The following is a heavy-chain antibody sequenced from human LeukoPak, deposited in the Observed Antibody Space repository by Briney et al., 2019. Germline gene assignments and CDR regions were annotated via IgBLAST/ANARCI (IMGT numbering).Heavy chain of an antibody. Sequence: GSLSLSCAAAGFTVSSNYMSWVRQAPGKGLEWVSVIYSGGSTYYADSVKGRFTISRDNSKNTLYLQMNSLRAEDTAVYYCARASLYDILTGYYTPYYFDYWGQGTLVTVSS. CDR1: GFTVSSNY. V-gene: IGHV3-53*01. CDR2: IYSGGST. CDR3: ARASLYDILTGYYTPYYFDY. D-gene: IGHD3-9*01. J-gene: IGHJ4*02.